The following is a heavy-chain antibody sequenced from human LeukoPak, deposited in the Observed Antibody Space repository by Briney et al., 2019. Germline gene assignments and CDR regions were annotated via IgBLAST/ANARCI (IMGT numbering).Heavy chain of an antibody. Sequence: SETLSLTCTVSGASISTYYWGWIRQPPGKGLEWIGYIQNTGATNYNPSLKSRVSISKDTSKNQFSLKMSSVTAADTAVYYCAKHGSGRSFDYWGQGTLVTVSS. J-gene: IGHJ4*02. D-gene: IGHD6-19*01. CDR1: GASISTYY. CDR3: AKHGSGRSFDY. V-gene: IGHV4-59*01. CDR2: IQNTGAT.